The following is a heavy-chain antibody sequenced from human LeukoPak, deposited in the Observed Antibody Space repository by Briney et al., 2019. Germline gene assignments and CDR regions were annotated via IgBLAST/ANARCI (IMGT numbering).Heavy chain of an antibody. CDR2: TFYRSKWYS. CDR3: ARDLRAGYSLPLDS. D-gene: IGHD2-15*01. J-gene: IGHJ1*01. V-gene: IGHV6-1*01. Sequence: SQTLSLTCAISGDSVSSNSAAWNWIKQPPSRGLEWLGRTFYRSKWYSDYAVSMKSRITINADTSKNQFSLQLNSVTPEDAAVYYCARDLRAGYSLPLDSWGQGTLVTVFS. CDR1: GDSVSSNSAA.